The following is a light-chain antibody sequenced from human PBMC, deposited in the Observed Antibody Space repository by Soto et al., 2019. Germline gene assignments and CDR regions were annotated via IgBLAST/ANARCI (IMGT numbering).Light chain of an antibody. CDR1: QGISSY. V-gene: IGKV1-9*01. CDR2: AAS. Sequence: IQLPQSPSSLSASVGERVTITCRASQGISSYLAWYQQKPGKAPKLLIYAASTLQSGVPSRFAASGSETEFTLTIDSLQPDDFATYYCQQNNFYFGRGTKVDIK. J-gene: IGKJ3*01. CDR3: QQNNFY.